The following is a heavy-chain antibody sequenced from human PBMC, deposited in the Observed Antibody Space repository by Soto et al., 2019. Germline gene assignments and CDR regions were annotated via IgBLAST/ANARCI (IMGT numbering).Heavy chain of an antibody. J-gene: IGHJ5*02. Sequence: QVQLVQPGAELKTPGSSVKVSCKASGGTFSSYAISWVRQAPGQGLEWMGGIIPIFGTANYAQKFQGRVTIAADESTSTAYMELSSLRSEDTAVYYCARVDGWFDPWGQGTLVTVSS. V-gene: IGHV1-69*12. CDR1: GGTFSSYA. CDR2: IIPIFGTA. CDR3: ARVDGWFDP.